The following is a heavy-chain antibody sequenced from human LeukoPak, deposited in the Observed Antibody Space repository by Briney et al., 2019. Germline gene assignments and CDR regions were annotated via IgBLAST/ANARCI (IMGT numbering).Heavy chain of an antibody. D-gene: IGHD6-13*01. CDR1: GFPFSNYS. CDR2: ISGSGGST. V-gene: IGHV3-23*01. Sequence: SGGSLRLSCAASGFPFSNYSMNWVRQAPGKGLEWVSAISGSGGSTYYADSVKGRFTISRDNSKNTLYLPMKSLRAEDTAVYYCAKDPQQLVPGGMDVWGKGTTVTVSS. J-gene: IGHJ6*03. CDR3: AKDPQQLVPGGMDV.